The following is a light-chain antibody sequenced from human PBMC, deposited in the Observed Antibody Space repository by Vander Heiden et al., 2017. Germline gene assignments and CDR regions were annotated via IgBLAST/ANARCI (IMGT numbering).Light chain of an antibody. CDR1: QSISSW. CDR3: QQYNSYPIT. CDR2: DAS. J-gene: IGKJ4*01. Sequence: DIQMTQSPSTLSASVGDRVTITCRASQSISSWLDWYQQKPGKAPKLLIYDASSLESGVPSRFSGSGSGTEFTLTISSLQPDDFATYYCQQYNSYPITFGGGTKVEIK. V-gene: IGKV1-5*01.